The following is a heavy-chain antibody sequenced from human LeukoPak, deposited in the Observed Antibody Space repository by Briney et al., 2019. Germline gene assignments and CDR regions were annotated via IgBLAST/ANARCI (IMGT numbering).Heavy chain of an antibody. D-gene: IGHD2-2*01. CDR3: ASGGGFRSSTFDCSSTSCPLDY. J-gene: IGHJ4*02. CDR2: IKQDGSEK. CDR1: EFSFSAFW. Sequence: GGSLRLSCVASEFSFSAFWMTWVRQAPGKGLEWVANIKQDGSEKHYMDSAKGRFTISRDNAKNSLYLQMNSLRVEDTATYFCASGGGFRSSTFDCSSTSCPLDYWGQGALVTVPS. V-gene: IGHV3-7*01.